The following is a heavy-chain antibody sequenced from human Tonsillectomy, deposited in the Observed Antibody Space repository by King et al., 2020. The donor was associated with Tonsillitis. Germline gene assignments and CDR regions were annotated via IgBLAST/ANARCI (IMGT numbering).Heavy chain of an antibody. D-gene: IGHD2-2*02. J-gene: IGHJ4*02. Sequence: VQLVESGGGVVQPGRSLRLSCAASGFTFSSYAMHWVRQAPGKGLEWVALISYDGSNKYYADSVKGRFTISRDNSKNTLYLQMNSLRAEDTAVYYCARGGRYTPLMGYYFDYWGQGTLVTVSS. V-gene: IGHV3-30-3*01. CDR3: ARGGRYTPLMGYYFDY. CDR2: ISYDGSNK. CDR1: GFTFSSYA.